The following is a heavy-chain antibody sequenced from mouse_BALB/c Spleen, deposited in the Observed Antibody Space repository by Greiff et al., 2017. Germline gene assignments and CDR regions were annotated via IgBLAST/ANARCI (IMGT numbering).Heavy chain of an antibody. CDR3: TRGGPQRAWFAY. J-gene: IGHJ3*01. CDR2: INPSNGGT. Sequence: VQLQQSGAELVKPGASVKLSCKASGYTFTSYYMYWVKQRPGQGLEWIGEINPSNGGTNFNKKFKSKATLTVDKSSSTAYMQLSSLTSEDSAVYYCTRGGPQRAWFAYWGQGTLVTVSA. CDR1: GYTFTSYY. V-gene: IGHV1S81*02.